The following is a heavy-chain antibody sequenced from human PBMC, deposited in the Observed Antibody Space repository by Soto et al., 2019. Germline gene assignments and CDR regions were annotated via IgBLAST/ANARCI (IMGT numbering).Heavy chain of an antibody. CDR2: ISDTSTNI. Sequence: EVQLVQSGGGLVRPGGSLRLSCAASGFTFSASSMNWVRQAPGKGLEWVSYISDTSTNIFYVDSVKGRFTISRDNAKNSVYLRMNSLRVEDTAVYYCAGGGEGYWGQGTLVTVSS. CDR1: GFTFSASS. CDR3: AGGGEGY. V-gene: IGHV3-48*01. D-gene: IGHD3-16*01. J-gene: IGHJ4*02.